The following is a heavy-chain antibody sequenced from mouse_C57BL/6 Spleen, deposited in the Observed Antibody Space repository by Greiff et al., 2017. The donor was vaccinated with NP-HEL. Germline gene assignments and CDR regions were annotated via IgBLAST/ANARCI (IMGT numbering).Heavy chain of an antibody. Sequence: VQLQQSGAELVMPGASVKLSCKASGYTFTSYWMHWVKQRPGQGLEWIGAIDPSDSYTNYNQKFKGKSTLTVDKSSRTAYMQLSSLTSEDSAVEYCARRDYDGSSSWYFDVWGTGTTVTVAS. CDR2: IDPSDSYT. CDR1: GYTFTSYW. J-gene: IGHJ1*03. D-gene: IGHD1-1*01. CDR3: ARRDYDGSSSWYFDV. V-gene: IGHV1-69*01.